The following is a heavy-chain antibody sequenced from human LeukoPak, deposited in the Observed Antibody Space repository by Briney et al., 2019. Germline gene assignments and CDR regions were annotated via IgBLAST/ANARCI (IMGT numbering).Heavy chain of an antibody. CDR2: IYSGGNT. D-gene: IGHD3-9*01. CDR3: ARDAYRYENEGFFDN. J-gene: IGHJ4*02. Sequence: GGSLRLSCAASGFTVSSDYMAWVRQAPGKGLDWVSIIYSGGNTYYADSVKGRFTISRDDSKNILYLQMNNLRAEDTAVYYCARDAYRYENEGFFDNWGQGTLVTVSS. V-gene: IGHV3-53*01. CDR1: GFTVSSDY.